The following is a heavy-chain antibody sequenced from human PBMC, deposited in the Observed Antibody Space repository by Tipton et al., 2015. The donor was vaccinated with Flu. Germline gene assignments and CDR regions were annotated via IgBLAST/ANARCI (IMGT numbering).Heavy chain of an antibody. Sequence: SLRLSCAASGFTFSRYAMSWVRQAPGKGLEWVSAVSGGGANTYYADSVKGRFTISRDNSKDMLYLQMNSLRAEDTAVFYCAKSGGFDSWNQGALVIVSS. J-gene: IGHJ4*02. CDR1: GFTFSRYA. CDR3: AKSGGFDS. V-gene: IGHV3-23*01. CDR2: VSGGGANT. D-gene: IGHD1-26*01.